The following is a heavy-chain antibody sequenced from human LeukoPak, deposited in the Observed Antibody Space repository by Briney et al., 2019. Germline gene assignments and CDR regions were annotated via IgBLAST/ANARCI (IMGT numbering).Heavy chain of an antibody. CDR2: MNPNSGNT. CDR1: GYTFTSYD. CDR3: AKDIGPLTHHYDNSAYSGAFDY. D-gene: IGHD3-22*01. J-gene: IGHJ4*02. Sequence: ASVKVSCKASGYTFTSYDINWVRQATGQGLEWMGWMNPNSGNTGYAQKFQGRVTITADESTSTAYMELSSLRSEDTALYYCAKDIGPLTHHYDNSAYSGAFDYWGQGTLVTVSS. V-gene: IGHV1-8*03.